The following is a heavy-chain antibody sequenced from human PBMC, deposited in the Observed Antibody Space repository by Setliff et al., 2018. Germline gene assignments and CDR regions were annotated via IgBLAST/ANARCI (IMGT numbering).Heavy chain of an antibody. Sequence: PSETLSLTCTVSGGSISSYYWSWIRQPPGKGLEWIGYIYTSGTTYYSPSLKSRVTISVDTSKNQFSLRLTSVTAADTAIYYCASRTTGPGGWFDYWGQGALVTVSS. CDR3: ASRTTGPGGWFDY. V-gene: IGHV4-4*08. CDR2: IYTSGTT. D-gene: IGHD1-1*01. CDR1: GGSISSYY. J-gene: IGHJ5*01.